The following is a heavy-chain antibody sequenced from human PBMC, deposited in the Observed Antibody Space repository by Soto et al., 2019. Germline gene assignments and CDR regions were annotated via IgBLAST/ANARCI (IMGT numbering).Heavy chain of an antibody. Sequence: QVQLMESGGGLVKPGGSLRLSCAASGFTFSDYYMSWIRQAPGKGLEWVSYISSSSSYTNYADSVKGRFTISRDNAKNSLYLQMNSLRAEDTAVYYCARIIAAAGGRRYFDLWGRGTLVTVSS. CDR2: ISSSSSYT. J-gene: IGHJ2*01. D-gene: IGHD6-13*01. CDR1: GFTFSDYY. V-gene: IGHV3-11*03. CDR3: ARIIAAAGGRRYFDL.